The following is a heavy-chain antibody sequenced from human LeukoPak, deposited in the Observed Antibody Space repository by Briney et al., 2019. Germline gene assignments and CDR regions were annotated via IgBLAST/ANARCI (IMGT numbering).Heavy chain of an antibody. CDR2: ISAYNGNT. V-gene: IGHV1-18*01. CDR1: GYIFSNYG. CDR3: ARVGGHSGWPDRDY. Sequence: ASVKVSCKASGYIFSNYGITWVRQAPGHGLEWMGWISAYNGNTNYAQKLQGRVTMTTDTSTSTAYMELRSLRSDDTAVYYCARVGGHSGWPDRDYWGQGTLVTVSS. D-gene: IGHD6-19*01. J-gene: IGHJ4*02.